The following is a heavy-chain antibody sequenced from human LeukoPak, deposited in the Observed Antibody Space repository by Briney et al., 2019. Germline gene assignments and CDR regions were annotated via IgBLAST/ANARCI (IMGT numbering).Heavy chain of an antibody. CDR1: GYTLTHYY. V-gene: IGHV1-2*02. D-gene: IGHD6-13*01. J-gene: IGHJ4*02. CDR2: ISPNSGGT. Sequence: GASVTVSCKASGYTLTHYYIHWVRQAPGQGLEGMGWISPNSGGTNYEQNFQGRVTMTSDTSISTAYMELSRLRSDDTAVYYCARAGYNSSWYYLDYWGQGALVTVSS. CDR3: ARAGYNSSWYYLDY.